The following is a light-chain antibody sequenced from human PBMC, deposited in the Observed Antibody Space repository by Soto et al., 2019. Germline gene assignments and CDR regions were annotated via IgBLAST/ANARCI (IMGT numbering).Light chain of an antibody. CDR2: KAS. CDR1: QSISSW. CDR3: QQYSGYSRT. J-gene: IGKJ1*01. V-gene: IGKV1-5*03. Sequence: DIQMTQSPSTLSASVGDRVTITCRASQSISSWLAWYQQKPGKAPKLLIYKASSLESGVPSRFSGSGSGTEFTLTISSLQPDDVATYYCQQYSGYSRTFGQGTKVEIK.